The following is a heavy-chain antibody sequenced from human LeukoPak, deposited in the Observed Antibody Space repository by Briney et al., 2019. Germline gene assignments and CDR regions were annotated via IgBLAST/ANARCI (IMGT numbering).Heavy chain of an antibody. CDR3: AREDSSWYDY. D-gene: IGHD6-13*01. CDR1: GYTFTSYD. Sequence: ASVKVSCKASGYTFTSYDINWVRQATGQGLEWMGWMNPNSGNTNYAQKLQGRVTMTTDTSTSTAYMELRSLRSDDTAVYYCAREDSSWYDYWGQGTLVTVSS. CDR2: MNPNSGNT. J-gene: IGHJ4*02. V-gene: IGHV1-18*01.